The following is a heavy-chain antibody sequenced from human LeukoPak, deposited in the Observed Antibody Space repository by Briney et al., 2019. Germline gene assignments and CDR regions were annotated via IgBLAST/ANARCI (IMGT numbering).Heavy chain of an antibody. CDR3: AXXXXXXXXXYSILWFDP. CDR1: GGSFSGYY. J-gene: IGHJ5*02. D-gene: IGHD2-15*01. CDR2: INHSGST. V-gene: IGHV4-34*01. Sequence: PSETLSLTCAVYGGSFSGYYWSWIRQPPGKGLEWIREINHSGSTNYNPSLKSRVTISVDTSKNQFSLKLSSVTAADTAVYYCAXXXXXXXXXYSILWFDPWGQGTLVTVSS.